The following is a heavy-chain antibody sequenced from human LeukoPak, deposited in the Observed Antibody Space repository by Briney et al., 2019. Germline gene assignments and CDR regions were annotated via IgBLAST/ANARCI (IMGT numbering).Heavy chain of an antibody. CDR3: ARGSTYYDSSGQVPFDY. J-gene: IGHJ4*02. V-gene: IGHV3-7*01. CDR1: GFTFSHFW. Sequence: GGSLRLSCAASGFTFSHFWMSWVRQAPGKGLEWVAYIKKTGSETYYVDSVKGRFTITRDNGKNTLYLQMNSLRAEDTAVYYCARGSTYYDSSGQVPFDYWGQGTLVTVSS. CDR2: IKKTGSET. D-gene: IGHD3-22*01.